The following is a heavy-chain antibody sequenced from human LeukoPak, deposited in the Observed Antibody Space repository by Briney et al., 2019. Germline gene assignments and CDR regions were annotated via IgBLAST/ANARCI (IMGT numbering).Heavy chain of an antibody. CDR2: IYHSGST. V-gene: IGHV4-38-2*02. D-gene: IGHD3-22*01. J-gene: IGHJ4*02. Sequence: PSETLSLTCTVSGYSISSGYYWGWIRQPPGKGLEWIGSIYHSGSTYYNPSLKSRVTISVDTSKNQFSLKLSSVTAADTAVYYCARDRGMIVPPTAGDTLFDYWGQGTLVTVSS. CDR1: GYSISSGYY. CDR3: ARDRGMIVPPTAGDTLFDY.